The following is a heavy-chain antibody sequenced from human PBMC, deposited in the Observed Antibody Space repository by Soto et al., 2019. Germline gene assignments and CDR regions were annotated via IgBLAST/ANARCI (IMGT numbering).Heavy chain of an antibody. CDR2: IYYSGST. CDR1: VVSISSSDYY. CDR3: ASEDSSGYYNHSWFGY. D-gene: IGHD3-22*01. V-gene: IGHV4-30-4*01. J-gene: IGHJ4*02. Sequence: SETLSLTCTFSVVSISSSDYYCSWIRQPPWKGLEWIGYIYYSGSTYYNPSLKSRVTISVDTYKNQFSLKLSSVTAADTAVYYCASEDSSGYYNHSWFGYWRQGTLGTVSS.